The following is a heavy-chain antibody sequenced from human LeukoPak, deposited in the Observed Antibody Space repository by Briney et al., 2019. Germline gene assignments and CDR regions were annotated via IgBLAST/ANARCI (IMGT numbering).Heavy chain of an antibody. CDR3: AREGHGDYHI. CDR1: LFTFRNHW. Sequence: GGSLRLSCAASLFTFRNHWMTWVRQAPGKGLERVANINQDGSEKYYVDAVKGRFSISRDNAKNSPYLQMNSLRVEDTALYFCAREGHGDYHIWGQGTMVTVSS. J-gene: IGHJ3*02. D-gene: IGHD4-17*01. V-gene: IGHV3-7*01. CDR2: INQDGSEK.